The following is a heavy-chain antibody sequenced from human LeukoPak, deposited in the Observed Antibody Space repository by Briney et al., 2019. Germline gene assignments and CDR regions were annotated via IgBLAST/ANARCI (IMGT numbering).Heavy chain of an antibody. J-gene: IGHJ4*02. Sequence: SETLSLTCTVSGGSISSGYYYWSWIRQHPGKGLEWIGYIYYSGSTYYNPSLKSRVTISVDTSKNQFSLKLSSVTAADTAVYYCASHTTLYYYFHYWGQGTLVTVSS. CDR1: GGSISSGYYY. D-gene: IGHD2-8*01. V-gene: IGHV4-31*03. CDR3: ASHTTLYYYFHY. CDR2: IYYSGST.